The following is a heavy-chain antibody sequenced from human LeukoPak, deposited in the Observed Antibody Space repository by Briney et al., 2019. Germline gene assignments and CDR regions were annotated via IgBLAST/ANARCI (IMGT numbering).Heavy chain of an antibody. J-gene: IGHJ4*02. Sequence: PGGSLRLSCAASGFTFSSYAMSWVRQAPGKGLKWVSAISGSGGSTYFADSVKGRFTISRDNSKNTLYLQMNSLRAEDTAVYYCAPLGDFWSGYPKGFDYWGQGTLVTVSS. V-gene: IGHV3-23*01. D-gene: IGHD3-3*01. CDR2: ISGSGGST. CDR1: GFTFSSYA. CDR3: APLGDFWSGYPKGFDY.